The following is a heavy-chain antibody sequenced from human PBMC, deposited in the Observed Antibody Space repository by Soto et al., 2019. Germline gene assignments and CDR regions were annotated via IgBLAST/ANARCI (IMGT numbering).Heavy chain of an antibody. J-gene: IGHJ3*02. CDR1: GFTFSNAW. CDR3: TARITMVRGVIRDGANDAFDI. V-gene: IGHV3-15*07. CDR2: IKSKTDGGTT. D-gene: IGHD3-10*01. Sequence: GGSLRLSCAASGFTFSNAWMNWVRQAPGKGLEWVGRIKSKTDGGTTDYAAPVKGRFTISRDDSKNTLYLQMNSLKTEDTAVYYCTARITMVRGVIRDGANDAFDIWGQGTMVTVSS.